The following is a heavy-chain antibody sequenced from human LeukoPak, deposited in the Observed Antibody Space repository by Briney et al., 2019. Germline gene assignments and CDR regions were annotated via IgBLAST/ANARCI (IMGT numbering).Heavy chain of an antibody. Sequence: GGSLRLSCAASGFTFSSYGMHWVRQAPGKGLEWVAFIRYDGSNKYYADSVKGRFTISRDSSRNTLYLQMNRLRAEDAAVYYCTKAPVTTCSGAYCYPFDYWGQGTLVTVSS. CDR3: TKAPVTTCSGAYCYPFDY. J-gene: IGHJ4*02. D-gene: IGHD2-21*01. V-gene: IGHV3-30*02. CDR1: GFTFSSYG. CDR2: IRYDGSNK.